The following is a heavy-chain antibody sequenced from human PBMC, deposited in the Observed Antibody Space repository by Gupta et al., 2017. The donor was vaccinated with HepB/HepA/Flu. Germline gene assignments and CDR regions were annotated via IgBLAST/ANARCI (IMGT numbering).Heavy chain of an antibody. CDR3: AKAVRMGAVAGPRDY. Sequence: EVQLLESGGGLVQPGGSLRLPCAASGFTFSDYAMSWVRQAPGKGLEWVSAISGSGGATYYADSAKGRFTISRDNAKNTLYLQMNSLRAEDTALYFCAKAVRMGAVAGPRDYWGQGTLVTVSS. J-gene: IGHJ4*02. CDR1: GFTFSDYA. D-gene: IGHD6-19*01. V-gene: IGHV3-23*01. CDR2: ISGSGGAT.